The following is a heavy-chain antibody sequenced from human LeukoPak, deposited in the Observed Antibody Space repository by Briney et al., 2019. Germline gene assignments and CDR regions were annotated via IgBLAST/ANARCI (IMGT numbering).Heavy chain of an antibody. CDR1: GFTFSSYA. J-gene: IGHJ4*02. Sequence: PGGSLRLSCAASGFTFSSYAISWVRQAPGQGLEWMGGIIPIFGTANYAQKFQGRVTITADESTSTAYMELSSLRSEDTAVYYCARDLSNYFDYWGQGTLVTVSS. CDR2: IIPIFGTA. CDR3: ARDLSNYFDY. V-gene: IGHV1-69*01.